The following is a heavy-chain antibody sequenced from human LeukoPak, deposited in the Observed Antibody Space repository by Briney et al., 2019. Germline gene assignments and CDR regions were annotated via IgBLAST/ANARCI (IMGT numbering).Heavy chain of an antibody. D-gene: IGHD6-6*01. Sequence: AAVKVSCKASGGTFSSYASSGVRQAPGQGLEWMGRISPIFGTANYAQKFQGRVTITTDESTSTDYMELSSLRSEDTAVYYCARGSSSSSEPFDYWGQGTLVTVSS. CDR3: ARGSSSSSEPFDY. CDR1: GGTFSSYA. CDR2: ISPIFGTA. V-gene: IGHV1-69*05. J-gene: IGHJ4*02.